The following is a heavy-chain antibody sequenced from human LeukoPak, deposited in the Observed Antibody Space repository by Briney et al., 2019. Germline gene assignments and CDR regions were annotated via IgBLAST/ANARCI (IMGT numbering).Heavy chain of an antibody. J-gene: IGHJ6*03. D-gene: IGHD1-7*01. CDR1: GFNFSGYA. Sequence: GGSLRLSCAASGFNFSGYAMHWVRQAPGKGLEWVAVISPDGSNKYYADPVKGQFTISRDNSKDTLSLQMNSLRPEDTAVYYCARGAGTTVYYMDVWGKGTTVTVSS. V-gene: IGHV3-30*01. CDR2: ISPDGSNK. CDR3: ARGAGTTVYYMDV.